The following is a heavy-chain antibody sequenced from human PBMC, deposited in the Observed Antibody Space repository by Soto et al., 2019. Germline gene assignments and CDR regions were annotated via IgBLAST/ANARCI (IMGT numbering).Heavy chain of an antibody. CDR2: IKEDGSEK. V-gene: IGHV3-7*01. J-gene: IGHJ6*02. Sequence: PGGSLRLSCAASGFTFSNSWITWVRQAPGKGLAWVANIKEDGSEKYYVDSGKGRFTISRDNTNESLHRQMNSLRAEETAVYYCERAVAPVGYSGLDVWGQGTTVTVSS. D-gene: IGHD5-18*01. CDR3: ERAVAPVGYSGLDV. CDR1: GFTFSNSW.